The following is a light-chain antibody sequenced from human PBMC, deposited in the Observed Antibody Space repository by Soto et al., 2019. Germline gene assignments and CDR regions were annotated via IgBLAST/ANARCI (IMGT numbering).Light chain of an antibody. J-gene: IGKJ1*01. CDR3: PQYSSYWT. CDR1: QSVSSN. Sequence: LVMTQYPTTLSVSPGERYTRSCRASQSVSSNLAWYQQKPGQSPSLLIYGASTRATGLPARFSGSGSGTEFTLTISSLQPDDFATYYCPQYSSYWTVAQGTQVEIK. CDR2: GAS. V-gene: IGKV3D-15*01.